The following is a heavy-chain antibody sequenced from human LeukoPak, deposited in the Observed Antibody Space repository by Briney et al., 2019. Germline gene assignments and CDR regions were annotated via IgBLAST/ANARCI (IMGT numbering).Heavy chain of an antibody. Sequence: GRSLRLSCAASGFTFSSYAMHWVRQAPGKGLEWVAVISYDGSNKYYADSVKGRFTISRDNSKNTLYLQMNSLRAEDTAVYYCARDHGDYVPRGRFDYWGQGTLVTVSS. CDR2: ISYDGSNK. CDR1: GFTFSSYA. D-gene: IGHD4-17*01. J-gene: IGHJ4*02. V-gene: IGHV3-30-3*01. CDR3: ARDHGDYVPRGRFDY.